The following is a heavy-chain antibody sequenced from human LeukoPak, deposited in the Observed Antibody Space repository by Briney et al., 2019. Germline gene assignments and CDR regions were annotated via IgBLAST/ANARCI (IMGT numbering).Heavy chain of an antibody. V-gene: IGHV4-34*01. D-gene: IGHD1-26*01. CDR1: GVSFSGYY. Sequence: SETLSLTCAVYGVSFSGYYWSWIRQPPGKGLEWIGEINHSGSTNYNPSLKSRVTISVDTSKNQFSLKLSSVTAADTAVYYCARASWELPGEFDYWGQGTLVTVSS. J-gene: IGHJ4*02. CDR2: INHSGST. CDR3: ARASWELPGEFDY.